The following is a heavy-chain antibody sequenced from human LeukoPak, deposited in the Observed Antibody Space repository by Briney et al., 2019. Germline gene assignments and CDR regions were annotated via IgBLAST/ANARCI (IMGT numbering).Heavy chain of an antibody. V-gene: IGHV3-30*18. CDR2: ISYDGSSK. D-gene: IGHD6-13*01. J-gene: IGHJ4*02. Sequence: GGSLRLSCAASGFTFSSDGMHWVCQAPGKGLEWVAVISYDGSSKYYADSVRGRFTISRDNSKNTLYLQMNSLRGEDTAVYYCAKDRSSTWSLDFWGQGTLVTASS. CDR1: GFTFSSDG. CDR3: AKDRSSTWSLDF.